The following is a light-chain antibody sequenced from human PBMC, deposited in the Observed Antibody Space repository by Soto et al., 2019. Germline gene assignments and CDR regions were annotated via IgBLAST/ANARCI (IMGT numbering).Light chain of an antibody. CDR1: SSDVGSYTY. V-gene: IGLV2-14*01. CDR2: EVN. J-gene: IGLJ1*01. CDR3: SSYTSSSTLYV. Sequence: SALTQPASVSGSPRQSITISRTGASSDVGSYTYVSWYQQHPGKAPKLMIYEVNNRPSGVSNRFSGSKSGNTASLTISGLQAEDEADYYCSSYTSSSTLYVFGTGTKVTVL.